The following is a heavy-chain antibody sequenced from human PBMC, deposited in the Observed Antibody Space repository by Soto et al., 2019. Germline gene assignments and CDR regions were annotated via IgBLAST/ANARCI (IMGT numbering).Heavy chain of an antibody. CDR1: GFSFSSYG. J-gene: IGHJ2*01. D-gene: IGHD2-8*01. CDR2: ISYDGGNK. CDR3: AREYDIVLMAWYFDL. Sequence: VQLVESGGGVVQPGRSLRLSCVASGFSFSSYGMHWVRQAPGKGLEWVAVISYDGGNKYYADSVKGRFTISRDNSKNTLYLQMNSLRAEDTAVYYCAREYDIVLMAWYFDLWGRGTLVTVSS. V-gene: IGHV3-30*03.